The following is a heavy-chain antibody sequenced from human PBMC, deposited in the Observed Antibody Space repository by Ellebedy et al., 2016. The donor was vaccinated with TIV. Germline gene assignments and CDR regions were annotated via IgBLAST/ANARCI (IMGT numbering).Heavy chain of an antibody. V-gene: IGHV3-11*04. CDR2: ISSSGSTI. J-gene: IGHJ6*02. D-gene: IGHD6-19*01. Sequence: GGSLRLSXAASGFTFSDYYMSWIRQAPGKGLEWVSYISSSGSTIYYADSVKGRFTISRDNSKNTLYLQMNSLRAEDTAVYYCARDLVREEDSSGWYYYYGMDVWGQGTTVTVSS. CDR1: GFTFSDYY. CDR3: ARDLVREEDSSGWYYYYGMDV.